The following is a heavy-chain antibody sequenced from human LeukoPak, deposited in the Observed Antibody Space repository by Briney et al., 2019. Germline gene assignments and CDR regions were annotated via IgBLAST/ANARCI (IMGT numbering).Heavy chain of an antibody. CDR3: VRDRVDSSGYYYYYGLDV. CDR1: GTSLTTYF. J-gene: IGHJ6*02. CDR2: FYISGST. D-gene: IGHD3-22*01. V-gene: IGHV4-4*07. Sequence: SETLSLTCTVSGTSLTTYFWSWIRQPAGKGLEWIGRFYISGSTSYNPSLKSRLTMSVDTSKNEFSLKLRSVTAADTAVYYCVRDRVDSSGYYYYYGLDVWGQGTTVTVSS.